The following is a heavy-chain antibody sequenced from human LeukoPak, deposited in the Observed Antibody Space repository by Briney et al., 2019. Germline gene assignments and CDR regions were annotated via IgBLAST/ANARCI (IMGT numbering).Heavy chain of an antibody. CDR1: GGSISSSSYY. J-gene: IGHJ5*02. CDR3: AVVGPGYSSGWYPNWFDP. V-gene: IGHV4-39*07. Sequence: SETLSLTCTVSGGSISSSSYYWGWIRQPPGKGLEWIGEINHSGSTNYNPSLKSRVTISVDTSKNQFSLKLSSVTAADTAVYYCAVVGPGYSSGWYPNWFDPWGQGTLVTVSS. CDR2: INHSGST. D-gene: IGHD6-19*01.